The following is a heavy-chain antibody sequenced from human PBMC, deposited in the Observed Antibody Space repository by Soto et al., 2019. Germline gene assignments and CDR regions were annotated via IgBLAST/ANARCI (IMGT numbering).Heavy chain of an antibody. CDR3: ARGRGNNYYGMDV. CDR2: INPNSGDT. Sequence: GASVKVSCKASGYTLIGYYMHWVRQAPGQGLEWMGWINPNSGDTNYPLKFQGRVTMTRDTSMNTAYMELSRLRSDDTAVYYCARGRGNNYYGMDVWGQGTTVTVSS. J-gene: IGHJ6*02. V-gene: IGHV1-2*02. CDR1: GYTLIGYY.